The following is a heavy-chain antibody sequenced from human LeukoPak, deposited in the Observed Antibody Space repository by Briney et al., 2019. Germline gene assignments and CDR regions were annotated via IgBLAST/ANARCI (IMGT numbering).Heavy chain of an antibody. CDR2: ISESGNS. D-gene: IGHD5-24*01. J-gene: IGHJ4*02. V-gene: IGHV3-23*01. CDR3: AKWLRVATTYFDY. CDR1: GYRFSNYW. Sequence: GESLKISCKGSGYRFSNYWIGWVRQAPGRGLEWVSTISESGNSYYADSVKGRFTMSRDNSKNTLYLQMDTLRAEDTAEYYCAKWLRVATTYFDYWGQGVLVTVSS.